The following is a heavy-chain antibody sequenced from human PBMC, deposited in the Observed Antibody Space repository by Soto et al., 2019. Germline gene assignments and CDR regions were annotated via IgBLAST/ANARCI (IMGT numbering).Heavy chain of an antibody. J-gene: IGHJ6*03. V-gene: IGHV3-15*01. CDR1: GFTFSNAW. Sequence: EVQLVESGGGLVKPGWSLRLSCAASGFTFSNAWMSWVRQAPGKGLEWVGRIKSKTDGGTTDYDAPVKGRFTISRDDSKNTLYLQMNSLKTEDTAVYYCTTDLRGAGPDGWYYSYYMDVWGKGTTVTVSS. D-gene: IGHD6-19*01. CDR3: TTDLRGAGPDGWYYSYYMDV. CDR2: IKSKTDGGTT.